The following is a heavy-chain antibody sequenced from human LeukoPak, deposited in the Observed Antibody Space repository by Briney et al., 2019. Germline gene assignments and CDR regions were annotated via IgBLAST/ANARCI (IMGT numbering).Heavy chain of an antibody. D-gene: IGHD2-2*01. CDR2: ISYDGSNK. CDR3: AREPCGGTSCYVFDY. CDR1: GFTFSSYA. V-gene: IGHV3-30-3*01. J-gene: IGHJ4*02. Sequence: PGGSLRLSCAASGFTFSSYAMHWVRQAPGKGLEWVAVISYDGSNKYYADSVKGRFTISRDNSKNTLYLQMNSLRAEDAAVYYCAREPCGGTSCYVFDYWGQGTLVTVSS.